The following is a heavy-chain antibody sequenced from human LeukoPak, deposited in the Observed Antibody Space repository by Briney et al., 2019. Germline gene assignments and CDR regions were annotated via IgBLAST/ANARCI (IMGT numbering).Heavy chain of an antibody. D-gene: IGHD6-19*01. CDR1: GYTFTSYG. Sequence: ASVKVSCKASGYTFTSYGISWVRQAPGQGLEWMGWISAYNGYTNYAQKLQGRVTMTTDTSTSTAYMELRSLRSDDTAVYYCARDLPSRMAVAGHDAFDIWGQGTMVTVSS. J-gene: IGHJ3*02. V-gene: IGHV1-18*01. CDR2: ISAYNGYT. CDR3: ARDLPSRMAVAGHDAFDI.